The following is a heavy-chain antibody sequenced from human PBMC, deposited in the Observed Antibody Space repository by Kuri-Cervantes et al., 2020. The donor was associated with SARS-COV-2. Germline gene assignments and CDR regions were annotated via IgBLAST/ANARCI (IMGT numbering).Heavy chain of an antibody. D-gene: IGHD5-24*01. J-gene: IGHJ4*02. Sequence: SVKVSCKSSGGTFSNHAISWVRQAPGQGLEWMGGILPILDAADYAQKFQGRVTITADESTSTAYMELSSLRSEDTAVYYCAREWTDPIEMTTPTHFDYWGQGTLVTVSS. V-gene: IGHV1-69*13. CDR2: ILPILDAA. CDR3: AREWTDPIEMTTPTHFDY. CDR1: GGTFSNHA.